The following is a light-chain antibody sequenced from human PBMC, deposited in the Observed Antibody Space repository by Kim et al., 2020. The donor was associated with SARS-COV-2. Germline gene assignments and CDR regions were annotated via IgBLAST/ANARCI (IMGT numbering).Light chain of an antibody. CDR1: NNDVGSHDL. CDR2: GDN. Sequence: QSALTQPASVSGSPGQPITISCSGTNNDVGSHDLVSWYQHHPSTAPKLVIYGDNQRPSGVSSRFSGSKSGNTSSLTISGLQPEDEADYYCCSYANGGTWVFGGGTQLTVL. V-gene: IGLV2-23*01. J-gene: IGLJ3*02. CDR3: CSYANGGTWV.